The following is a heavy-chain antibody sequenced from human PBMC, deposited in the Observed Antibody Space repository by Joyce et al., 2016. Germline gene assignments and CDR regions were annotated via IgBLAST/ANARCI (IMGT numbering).Heavy chain of an antibody. CDR1: QTRSNIYV. CDR3: AKARTVVVAYTLRDGFDV. D-gene: IGHD2-15*01. V-gene: IGHV3-23*04. Sequence: EMQLEDSGGTLVHPGGSLRLSCKVSQTRSNIYVMAWVRQAPGKGREGFSGRGVSGMGRYYADSVKGRFAISRDNSKNMMYLQMSSLRTEDTAIYYCAKARTVVVAYTLRDGFDVWGQGTMVTISS. J-gene: IGHJ3*01. CDR2: RGVSGMGR.